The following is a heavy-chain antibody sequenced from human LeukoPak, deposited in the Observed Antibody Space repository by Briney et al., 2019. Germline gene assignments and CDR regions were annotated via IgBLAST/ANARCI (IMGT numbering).Heavy chain of an antibody. CDR3: AINSSGDSSGYDY. V-gene: IGHV4-59*02. D-gene: IGHD3-22*01. CDR1: GDSVTSYY. CDR2: IYSGGRT. J-gene: IGHJ4*02. Sequence: SETLSLTCTVSGDSVTSYYWSWMRQSPGKGLEGIGYIYSGGRTIYNPSLKSRLTISSDTSKSQFSLKLSSVTAADTAVYYCAINSSGDSSGYDYWGQGVLVTVSS.